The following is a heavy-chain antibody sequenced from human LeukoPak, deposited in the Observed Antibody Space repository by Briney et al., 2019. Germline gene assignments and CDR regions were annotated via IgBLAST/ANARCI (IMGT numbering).Heavy chain of an antibody. Sequence: PGGSLRRSCAASGFTFSSYAMHWVRQAPGKGLEWVAVISYDGSNKYYADSVKGRFTISRDNSKNTLYLQMNSLRAEDTAVYYCARGGSSGLFDYWGQGTLVTVSS. CDR2: ISYDGSNK. J-gene: IGHJ4*02. CDR1: GFTFSSYA. CDR3: ARGGSSGLFDY. D-gene: IGHD6-19*01. V-gene: IGHV3-30-3*01.